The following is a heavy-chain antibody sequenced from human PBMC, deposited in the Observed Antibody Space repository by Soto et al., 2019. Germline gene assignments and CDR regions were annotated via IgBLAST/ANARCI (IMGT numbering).Heavy chain of an antibody. CDR3: ARGRGVAVV. Sequence: PSDTLSLTCQVFVWSFLGYFWTGFRKPPGKGLEWIGQIGHSGSTNYTPSLESRVTISMEMSKTPFSLKLSSVTAAETAVYYCARGRGVAVVWGKGTLVTVS. CDR2: IGHSGST. CDR1: VWSFLGYF. J-gene: IGHJ4*02. D-gene: IGHD6-19*01. V-gene: IGHV4-34*01.